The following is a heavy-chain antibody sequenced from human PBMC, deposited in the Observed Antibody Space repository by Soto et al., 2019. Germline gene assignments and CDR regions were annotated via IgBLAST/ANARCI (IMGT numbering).Heavy chain of an antibody. CDR2: INHSGST. CDR3: AGEYDFWSTR. CDR1: GGSFSGYY. Sequence: QVQLQQWGAGLLKPSETLSLTCAVYGGSFSGYYWSWIRQPPGKGLEWIGEINHSGSTNYNPSLNSRVTISVETSTSQVHLKLSSVTAADTAVYYCAGEYDFWSTRGGQGTLVTVSS. D-gene: IGHD3-3*01. V-gene: IGHV4-34*01. J-gene: IGHJ4*02.